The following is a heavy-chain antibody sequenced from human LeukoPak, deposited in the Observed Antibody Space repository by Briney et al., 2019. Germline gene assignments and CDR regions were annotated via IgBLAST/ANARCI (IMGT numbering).Heavy chain of an antibody. CDR2: INSDGSST. CDR1: GFTFSSYG. J-gene: IGHJ4*02. V-gene: IGHV3-74*01. Sequence: PGGSLRLSCAASGFTFSSYGMHWVRQAPGKGLVWVSRINSDGSSTSYADSVKGRFTISRDNAKNTLYLQMNSLRAEDTAVYYCARDPLTTVVTPQGGNWGQGTLDTVSS. D-gene: IGHD4-17*01. CDR3: ARDPLTTVVTPQGGN.